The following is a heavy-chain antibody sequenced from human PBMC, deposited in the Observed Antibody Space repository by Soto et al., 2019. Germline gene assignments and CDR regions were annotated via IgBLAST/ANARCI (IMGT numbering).Heavy chain of an antibody. J-gene: IGHJ6*02. Sequence: LRLSCAASGFTFDDYAMHWVRQAPGKGLEWVSGISWNSGSIGYADSVKGRFTISRDNAKNSLYLQMNSLRAEDTALYYCAKDMVRGVIIGGMDVWGQGTTVTVSS. V-gene: IGHV3-9*01. CDR2: ISWNSGSI. D-gene: IGHD3-10*01. CDR1: GFTFDDYA. CDR3: AKDMVRGVIIGGMDV.